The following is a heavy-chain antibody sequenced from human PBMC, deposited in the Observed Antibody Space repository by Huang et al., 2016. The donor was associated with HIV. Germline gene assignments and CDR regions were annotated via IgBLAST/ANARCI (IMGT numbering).Heavy chain of an antibody. D-gene: IGHD1-26*01. CDR2: VYYIGGT. J-gene: IGHJ3*02. CDR1: GDSMSSSTNYF. CDR3: ARQPIVGATYPFDI. Sequence: QVQLQESGPGLVKPSETLSLTCTVSGDSMSSSTNYFWAWIRQPPGMGLEWVANVYYIGGTYYNPSLKSRVTISVDTSKSQCYLKVRSVRAADTAVYYCARQPIVGATYPFDIWGQGTMVTVSS. V-gene: IGHV4-39*01.